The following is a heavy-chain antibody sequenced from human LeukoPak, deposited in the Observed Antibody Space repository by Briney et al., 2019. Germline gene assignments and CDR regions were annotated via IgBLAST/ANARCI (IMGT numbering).Heavy chain of an antibody. J-gene: IGHJ4*02. CDR3: ARAGSGWYFDY. D-gene: IGHD6-19*01. CDR1: GFTLSSYS. Sequence: GGSLRLSCAASGFTLSSYSMNWVRQAPGKGLEWVSYISSSSSRTIYYADSVKGRSTISRDNAKNSVYLQMNSLRDEDTAVYYCARAGSGWYFDYWGQGTLVAVSS. V-gene: IGHV3-48*02. CDR2: ISSSSSRTI.